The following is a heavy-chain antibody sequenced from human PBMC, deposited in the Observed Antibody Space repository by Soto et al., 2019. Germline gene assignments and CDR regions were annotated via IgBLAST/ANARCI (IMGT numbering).Heavy chain of an antibody. CDR2: IYPGDSDT. Sequence: GESLKISCKGSGYSFTSYWIGWVRQMPGKGLEWMGIIYPGDSDTRYSPSFQGQVTISADKSISTAYLQWSSLKASDTAMYYCARLGTLTDPTKYYYGIDVWGQGTTVTVSS. CDR3: ARLGTLTDPTKYYYGIDV. V-gene: IGHV5-51*01. CDR1: GYSFTSYW. J-gene: IGHJ6*02. D-gene: IGHD5-12*01.